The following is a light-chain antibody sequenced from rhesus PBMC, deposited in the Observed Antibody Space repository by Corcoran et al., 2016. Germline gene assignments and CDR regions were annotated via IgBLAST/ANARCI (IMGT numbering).Light chain of an antibody. CDR3: QQYYGTPWT. V-gene: IGKV1-74*01. Sequence: DIQMTQSPSSLSASVGDRVTITFRTSENANNYLNWYQQKPGKAPNLLIYKASPLQSGGPSRFSGSGSVTDYTFTISSLQSEDVATYYCQQYYGTPWTLGQGTKVEI. CDR2: KAS. J-gene: IGKJ1*01. CDR1: ENANNY.